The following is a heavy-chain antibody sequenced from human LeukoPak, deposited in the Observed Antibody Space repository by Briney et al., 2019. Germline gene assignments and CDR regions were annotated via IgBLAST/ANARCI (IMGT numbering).Heavy chain of an antibody. Sequence: GGSLRLSCAASGFTFSSYGMHWIRQAPGKGLEWLAVIWYDGSNKYYADSVKGRFTISRDNTKNTVHLQMNSPRVEDTAMYYCARDKGTTMITRGYFQNWGQGTLVTVSS. CDR3: ARDKGTTMITRGYFQN. V-gene: IGHV3-33*01. D-gene: IGHD3-16*01. CDR1: GFTFSSYG. CDR2: IWYDGSNK. J-gene: IGHJ1*01.